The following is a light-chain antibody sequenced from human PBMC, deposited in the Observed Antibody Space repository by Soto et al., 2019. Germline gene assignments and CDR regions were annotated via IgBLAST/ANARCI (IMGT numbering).Light chain of an antibody. V-gene: IGKV1-39*01. CDR2: AAS. CDR3: QQSYSTPV. CDR1: QSISSY. Sequence: DIQMTQSPSSLSASVGDRVTITCRASQSISSYLNWYQQKPGKAPKLLIYAASSLQSGVPSRFSGSGSGTHFTITISSLQPEDVATYYCQQSYSTPVFGQGTKLEIK. J-gene: IGKJ2*01.